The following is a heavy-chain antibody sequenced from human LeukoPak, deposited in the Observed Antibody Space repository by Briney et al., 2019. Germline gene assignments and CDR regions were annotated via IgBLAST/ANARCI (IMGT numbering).Heavy chain of an antibody. CDR2: ISSSSSYI. CDR1: GFTFSSYS. D-gene: IGHD2-8*01. CDR3: ATRRMVYANYYYYMDV. Sequence: GGSLRLSCAASGFTFSSYSMNWVRQAPGKGLEWVSSISSSSSYIYYADSVKGRFTISRDNAKNSLYLQMNSLRAEDTAVYYCATRRMVYANYYYYMDVWGKGTTVTVSS. J-gene: IGHJ6*03. V-gene: IGHV3-21*01.